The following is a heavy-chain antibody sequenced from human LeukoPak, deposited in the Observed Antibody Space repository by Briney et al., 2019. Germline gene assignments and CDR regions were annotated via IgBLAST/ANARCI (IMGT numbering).Heavy chain of an antibody. CDR1: GFTFNNYA. Sequence: PGGSLRLSCAASGFTFNNYAMTWVRQAPGKGLAWVSAISGSGNNAYYADSVKGRFTISRDNSKNTLYLQMNSLRAEDTAVYYCAKHTYADYASGGTDWYFDLWGRGTLITVSS. V-gene: IGHV3-23*01. CDR3: AKHTYADYASGGTDWYFDL. CDR2: ISGSGNNA. J-gene: IGHJ2*01. D-gene: IGHD4-17*01.